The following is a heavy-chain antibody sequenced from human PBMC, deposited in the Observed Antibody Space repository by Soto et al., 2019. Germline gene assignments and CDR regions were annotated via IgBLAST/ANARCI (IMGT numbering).Heavy chain of an antibody. CDR2: ITPIFGTP. D-gene: IGHD1-20*01. V-gene: IGHV1-69*06. CDR1: GGTFSSYA. CDR3: GRGIRIPGAHGINDSGLDV. J-gene: IGHJ6*02. Sequence: QVQLVQSGAEVKKPGSSVEVSCKAVGGTFSSYAISWVRQAPGQGLEWMGGITPIFGTPNYAQKFQGRITVSADRSTSTVYMELSSLRSEDTDIYYCGRGIRIPGAHGINDSGLDVWGQGTTVTVSS.